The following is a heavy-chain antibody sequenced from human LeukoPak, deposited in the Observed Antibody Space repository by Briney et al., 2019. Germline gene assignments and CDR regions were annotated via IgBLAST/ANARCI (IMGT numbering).Heavy chain of an antibody. CDR2: INPSGGST. CDR1: GYTFTSYY. V-gene: IGHV1-46*01. Sequence: ASVKVSCKASGYTFTSYYMHWVRQAPGQGLEWMGIINPSGGSTSYAQKFQGRVTMTGDTSTSTVYMELSSLRSEDTAVYYCAISTVTKTGDFDYWGQGTLVTVSA. D-gene: IGHD4-17*01. CDR3: AISTVTKTGDFDY. J-gene: IGHJ4*02.